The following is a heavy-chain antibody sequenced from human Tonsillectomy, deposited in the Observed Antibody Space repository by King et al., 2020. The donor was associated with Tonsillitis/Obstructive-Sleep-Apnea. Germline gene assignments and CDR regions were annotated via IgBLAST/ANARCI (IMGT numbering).Heavy chain of an antibody. D-gene: IGHD2-15*01. CDR3: ARLLVVAPTPVPYYGMDV. CDR2: INPNSGDP. Sequence: QLVQSGAEVKKPGASVKVSCKASGYTFTGYYMHWVRQAPGQGLEWMGWINPNSGDPNYGQKFQGRVTMTRDPSNSTAYMELSRLRSDDTAVYYCARLLVVAPTPVPYYGMDVWGQGTTVTVSS. V-gene: IGHV1-2*02. J-gene: IGHJ6*02. CDR1: GYTFTGYY.